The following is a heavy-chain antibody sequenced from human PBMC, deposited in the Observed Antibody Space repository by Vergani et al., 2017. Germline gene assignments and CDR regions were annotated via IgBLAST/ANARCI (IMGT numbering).Heavy chain of an antibody. Sequence: LEESGGGSVKPGGSLRLSCAASGFKFSDHYMSWIRQAPGKGLEWVSHISPGASTVSYTDSVTGRFTVSRDNDNNSLTLDMTTLRVEDTAVYSCAKNPGISTPRHYYAMDVWGKGTTVTVSS. CDR1: GFKFSDHY. D-gene: IGHD1-14*01. V-gene: IGHV3-11*04. CDR2: ISPGASTV. CDR3: AKNPGISTPRHYYAMDV. J-gene: IGHJ6*04.